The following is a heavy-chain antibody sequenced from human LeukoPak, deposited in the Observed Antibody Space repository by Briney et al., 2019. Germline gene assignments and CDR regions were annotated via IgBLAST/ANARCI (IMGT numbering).Heavy chain of an antibody. Sequence: GGSLRLSCAPSGFTFSSYAMSWVREAPGKGLEWVSAISGSGGSTYYADSVKGRFTISRDNSKNTLYLQMNSLRAEDTAVYYCAGGGSGYDFWSGYYDATYGMDVWGQGTTVTVSS. J-gene: IGHJ6*02. CDR3: AGGGSGYDFWSGYYDATYGMDV. CDR2: ISGSGGST. V-gene: IGHV3-23*01. D-gene: IGHD3-3*01. CDR1: GFTFSSYA.